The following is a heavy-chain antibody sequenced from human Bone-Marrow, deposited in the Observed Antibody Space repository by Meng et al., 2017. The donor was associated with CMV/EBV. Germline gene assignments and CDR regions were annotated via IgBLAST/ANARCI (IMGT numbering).Heavy chain of an antibody. CDR2: IYYSGST. Sequence: SGGSISSGDYYCSWNRQLPGKGLEWIGYIYYSGSTYYNPSLKSRVTISVDTSKNQFSLKLSSVTAADTAVYYCVRADCSSTSCYVDYWGQGTLVTVSS. CDR3: VRADCSSTSCYVDY. D-gene: IGHD2-2*01. CDR1: GGSISSGDYY. J-gene: IGHJ4*02. V-gene: IGHV4-30-4*08.